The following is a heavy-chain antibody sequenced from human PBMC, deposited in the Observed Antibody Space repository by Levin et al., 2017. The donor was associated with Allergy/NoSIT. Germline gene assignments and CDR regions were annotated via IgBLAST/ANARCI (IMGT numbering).Heavy chain of an antibody. V-gene: IGHV3-20*04. D-gene: IGHD4-23*01. Sequence: LSLTCAASGFTFDDSGMSWVRQAPGKGLEWVSGINWNGGSTGYADSVKGRFTISRDNAKNSLYLQMNSLRAEDTALYYCARVIYGGNGYYFDYWGQGTLVTVSS. CDR2: INWNGGST. J-gene: IGHJ4*02. CDR3: ARVIYGGNGYYFDY. CDR1: GFTFDDSG.